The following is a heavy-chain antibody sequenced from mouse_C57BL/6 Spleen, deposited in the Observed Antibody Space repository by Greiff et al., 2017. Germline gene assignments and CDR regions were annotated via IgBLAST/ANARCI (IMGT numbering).Heavy chain of an antibody. Sequence: QVQLQQSGAELTRPGASVKLSCKASGYTFTSYCISWVKQRTGHGLEWIGELYPRSGNTYYNEKFKGKATLTADKSSSTAYMELRSLTSEDSAVYFCARSITRVVDTPLYLEVWGTGTTVTVSS. CDR3: ARSITRVVDTPLYLEV. CDR1: GYTFTSYC. J-gene: IGHJ1*03. V-gene: IGHV1-81*01. D-gene: IGHD1-1*01. CDR2: LYPRSGNT.